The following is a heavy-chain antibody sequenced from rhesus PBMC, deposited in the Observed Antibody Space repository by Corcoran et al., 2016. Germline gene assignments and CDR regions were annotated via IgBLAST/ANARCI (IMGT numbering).Heavy chain of an antibody. CDR1: GGSFRSYW. CDR2: INGNSGST. CDR3: ASLYYALDY. D-gene: IGHD2-2*01. Sequence: QVQLPESGPGLVKPSETLSLTCAVSGGSFRSYWCRCIRLPPGKGLEWIGEINGNSGSTNYNPSLKSRVTISKDASKNQFSLKLSSVTAADTAVYYCASLYYALDYWGQGVLVTVSS. J-gene: IGHJ4*01. V-gene: IGHV4-80*01.